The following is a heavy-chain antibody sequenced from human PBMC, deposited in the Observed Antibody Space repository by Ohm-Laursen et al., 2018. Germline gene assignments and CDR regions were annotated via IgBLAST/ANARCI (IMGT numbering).Heavy chain of an antibody. CDR2: IYYSGST. D-gene: IGHD2-2*01. CDR1: GGSISSYY. V-gene: IGHV4-59*01. CDR3: ARGVVVPAAHYYYYYGMDV. Sequence: GTLSLTCPVSGGSISSYYWSWIRQPPGKGLEWIGYIYYSGSTNYNPSLKSRVTISVDTSKNQFSLKLSSVTAADTAVYYCARGVVVPAAHYYYYYGMDVWDQGTTVTVSS. J-gene: IGHJ6*02.